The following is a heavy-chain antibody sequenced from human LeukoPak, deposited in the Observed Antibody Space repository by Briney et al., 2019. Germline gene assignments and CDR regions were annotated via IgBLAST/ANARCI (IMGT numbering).Heavy chain of an antibody. Sequence: GGSLRLSCAASGFTFSSYSMNWVRQAPGKGLEWVSSISSSSSNIYYADSVKGRFTNSRDNAKNSLYLQMNSLRDEYTAVYYCARATMVRGVIIYIVGGGMDVRGQGTTGTVSS. J-gene: IGHJ6*02. D-gene: IGHD3-10*01. V-gene: IGHV3-21*01. CDR2: ISSSSSNI. CDR3: ARATMVRGVIIYIVGGGMDV. CDR1: GFTFSSYS.